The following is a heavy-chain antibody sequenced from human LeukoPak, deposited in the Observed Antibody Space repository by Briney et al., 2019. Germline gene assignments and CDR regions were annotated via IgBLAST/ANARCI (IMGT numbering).Heavy chain of an antibody. D-gene: IGHD1-26*01. J-gene: IGHJ4*02. V-gene: IGHV3-30*03. Sequence: PGRSLRLSCAASGFTFSSYGMHWVRQAPGKGLEWVAVISYDGSNKYYADSVKGRFTISRDNSKNTLYLQMNSLRAEDTAVYYCARDGVGATNHDYWGQGTLVTVSS. CDR3: ARDGVGATNHDY. CDR2: ISYDGSNK. CDR1: GFTFSSYG.